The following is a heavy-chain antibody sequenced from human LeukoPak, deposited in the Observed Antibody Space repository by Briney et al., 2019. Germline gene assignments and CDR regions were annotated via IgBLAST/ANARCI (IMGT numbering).Heavy chain of an antibody. J-gene: IGHJ4*02. CDR2: LSSSSTYI. Sequence: PGGSLRLSCAASGFIFSSYSMNWVRQAPGKGLEWVSSLSSSSTYIYYADSVKGRFTISRDNAKNSLYLQMNSLRAEDTAVYYCARGYYDFWSGYYSFDYWGQGTLVTVSS. V-gene: IGHV3-21*01. CDR3: ARGYYDFWSGYYSFDY. D-gene: IGHD3-3*01. CDR1: GFIFSSYS.